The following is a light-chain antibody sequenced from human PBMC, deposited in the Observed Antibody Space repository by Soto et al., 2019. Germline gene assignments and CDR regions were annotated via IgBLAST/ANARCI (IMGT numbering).Light chain of an antibody. Sequence: EIVLPQSPGTLSLSPGERATLSCRASQSVSSSYLAWYQQKPGQAPRLLIYGTSSRATAIPDRFSGSGSGTDFTLTISRLEPEDFAVYYCQQYGSSSWTFGQGTKVDIK. CDR3: QQYGSSSWT. J-gene: IGKJ1*01. V-gene: IGKV3-20*01. CDR1: QSVSSSY. CDR2: GTS.